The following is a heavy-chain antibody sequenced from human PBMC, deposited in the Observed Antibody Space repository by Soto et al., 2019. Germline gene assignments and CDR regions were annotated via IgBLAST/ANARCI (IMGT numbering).Heavy chain of an antibody. J-gene: IGHJ6*02. V-gene: IGHV1-69*13. CDR1: GGTFSSYA. Sequence: SVKVSCKASGGTFSSYAISWVRQAPGQGLEWMGGIIPIFGTANYAQKFQGRVTITADESTSTAYMELSSLRSEDTAAYYCARAGDTAMVTDYYYGMDVWGQGTTVTVSS. CDR3: ARAGDTAMVTDYYYGMDV. D-gene: IGHD5-18*01. CDR2: IIPIFGTA.